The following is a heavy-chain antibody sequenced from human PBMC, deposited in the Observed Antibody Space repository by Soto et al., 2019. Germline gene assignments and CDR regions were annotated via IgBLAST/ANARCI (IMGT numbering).Heavy chain of an antibody. D-gene: IGHD4-17*01. Sequence: PSETLSLTCTVSGGSINSGGYSWTWIRQPPGKGLEWIGFIYHTGTTYYNPSLKSRVTISVDRSKNQFSLKLSSVTAADTAVYYCARVTTVTNVGPFDYWGQGTQVTVSS. J-gene: IGHJ4*02. CDR2: IYHTGTT. V-gene: IGHV4-30-2*01. CDR3: ARVTTVTNVGPFDY. CDR1: GGSINSGGYS.